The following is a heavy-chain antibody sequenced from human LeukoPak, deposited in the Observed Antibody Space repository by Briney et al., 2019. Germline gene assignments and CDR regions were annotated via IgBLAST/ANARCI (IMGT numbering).Heavy chain of an antibody. Sequence: SGPTLVKPTQTLTLTCTFSGFSLRTSGVGVGWIRQPPGKALGWLALIYWDDDKRYSPSLKSRLTITKDTSKNQVVLTMTNMDPVDTATYYCAHTMVRGIILDYWGQGTLVTVFS. CDR3: AHTMVRGIILDY. D-gene: IGHD3-10*01. J-gene: IGHJ4*02. CDR1: GFSLRTSGVG. CDR2: IYWDDDK. V-gene: IGHV2-5*02.